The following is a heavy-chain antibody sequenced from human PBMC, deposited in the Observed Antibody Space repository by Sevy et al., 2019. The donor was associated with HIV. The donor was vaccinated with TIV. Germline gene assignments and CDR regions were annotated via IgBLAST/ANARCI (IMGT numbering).Heavy chain of an antibody. CDR2: INSDGSST. CDR3: ARDVEGYYDSSVKY. CDR1: GFTFSSYW. Sequence: GESLKISCAASGFTFSSYWMHWVRQAPGKGLVWVSRINSDGSSTSYADSVKGRFTISRDNAKNTLYLQMNSLRAEDTAVYYCARDVEGYYDSSVKYWGQGTLVTVSS. V-gene: IGHV3-74*01. D-gene: IGHD3-22*01. J-gene: IGHJ4*02.